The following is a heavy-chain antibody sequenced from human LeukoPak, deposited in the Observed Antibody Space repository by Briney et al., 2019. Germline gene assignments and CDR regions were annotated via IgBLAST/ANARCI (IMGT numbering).Heavy chain of an antibody. V-gene: IGHV3-23*01. CDR2: ISGSGSST. CDR3: ARGGDNYGYIFDY. J-gene: IGHJ4*02. D-gene: IGHD5-18*01. CDR1: GFTFSSYA. Sequence: GGSLRLSCAASGFTFSSYAMSWVRQAPGKGLEWVSPISGSGSSTYYADSVKGRFTISRDNAKNSLYLQMNNLRAEDTAVYYCARGGDNYGYIFDYWGQGTLVTVSS.